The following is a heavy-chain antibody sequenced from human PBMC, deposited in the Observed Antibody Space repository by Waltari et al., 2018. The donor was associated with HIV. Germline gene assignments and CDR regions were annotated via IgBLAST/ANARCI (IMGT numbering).Heavy chain of an antibody. J-gene: IGHJ6*02. CDR2: ITTDNGNT. D-gene: IGHD3-10*01. CDR1: GYIFTSYG. CDR3: ARDYRGHGMDV. V-gene: IGHV1-18*01. Sequence: QVQLVQSGAEVKKPGASVTVSCKASGYIFTSYGINWVRQAPGHGLEWMGWITTDNGNTKAAQQLQGRGTMTKDTSTSTAYMELRSLRADDTAVYYCARDYRGHGMDVWGQGTTVTVSS.